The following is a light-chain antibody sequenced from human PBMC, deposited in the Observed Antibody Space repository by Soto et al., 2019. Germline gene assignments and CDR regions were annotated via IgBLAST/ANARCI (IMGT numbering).Light chain of an antibody. CDR3: QQFDNLPFT. J-gene: IGKJ3*01. Sequence: DIQMTQSPSSLSASVGDRVTITCQASQDIRYYLNWYQQKPGRAPKLLIYSASSLQSGVPSRFSGGGSGTDFTFTISILQPEDVATYYCQQFDNLPFTFGPGTKVDFK. CDR1: QDIRYY. V-gene: IGKV1-33*01. CDR2: SAS.